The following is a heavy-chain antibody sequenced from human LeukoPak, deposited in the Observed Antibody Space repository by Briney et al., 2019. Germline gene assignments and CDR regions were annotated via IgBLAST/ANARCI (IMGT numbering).Heavy chain of an antibody. D-gene: IGHD5-18*01. CDR1: GFTFSSYE. V-gene: IGHV3-48*03. CDR3: ARVDSYGPTFDY. Sequence: PGGSLRLSCAASGFTFSSYEMNWVRQAPGEGLEWVSYISSSGRMIHYADSVKGRFTISRDNVKNTLYLQMNSLRADDTAVYYCARVDSYGPTFDYWGQGTLVTVSS. CDR2: ISSSGRMI. J-gene: IGHJ4*02.